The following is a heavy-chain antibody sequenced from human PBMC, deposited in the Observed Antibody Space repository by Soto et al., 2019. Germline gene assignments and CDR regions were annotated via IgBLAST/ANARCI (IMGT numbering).Heavy chain of an antibody. CDR1: GGSISSSNW. CDR2: IYHSGST. V-gene: IGHV4-4*02. Sequence: PSETLSLTCAVSGGSISSSNWWSWVRQPPGKGLEWIGEIYHSGSTNYNPSLKSRVTISVDKSKNQFSLKLSSVTAADTAVYYCARARLLGMISMGRGARDYGMDVWGQGTTVTVSS. D-gene: IGHD3-10*01. J-gene: IGHJ6*02. CDR3: ARARLLGMISMGRGARDYGMDV.